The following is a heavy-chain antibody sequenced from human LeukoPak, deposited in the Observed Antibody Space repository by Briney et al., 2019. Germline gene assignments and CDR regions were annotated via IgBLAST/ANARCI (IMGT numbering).Heavy chain of an antibody. CDR1: GYTFTSYY. J-gene: IGHJ6*03. CDR2: INPSGGST. Sequence: ASVKVSCKASGYTFTSYYMHWVRQAPGQGLEWMGIINPSGGSTSYAQKFQGRVTMTRDMSTSTVYMELSSLRSEDTAVYYCARDLSPSPLYCYYYYMDVWGKGTTVTVSS. CDR3: ARDLSPSPLYCYYYYMDV. V-gene: IGHV1-46*01.